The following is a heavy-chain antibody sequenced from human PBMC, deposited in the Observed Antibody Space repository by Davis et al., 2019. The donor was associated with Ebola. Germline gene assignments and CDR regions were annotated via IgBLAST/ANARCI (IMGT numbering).Heavy chain of an antibody. Sequence: AASVKVSCKASRYTFTTYDIHWVRQAPGQGLEWMGWMNPNSENTGNAQKYQGRVTMTRRTSISTAYMELSSLRSEDTAVYYCARGGYFDWLTRWHYYGMDVWGQGTTVTVSS. V-gene: IGHV1-8*01. D-gene: IGHD3-9*01. CDR1: RYTFTTYD. J-gene: IGHJ6*02. CDR3: ARGGYFDWLTRWHYYGMDV. CDR2: MNPNSENT.